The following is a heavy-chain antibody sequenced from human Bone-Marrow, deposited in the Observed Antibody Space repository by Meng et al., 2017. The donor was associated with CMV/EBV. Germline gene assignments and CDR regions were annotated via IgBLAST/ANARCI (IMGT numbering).Heavy chain of an antibody. V-gene: IGHV3-23*03. D-gene: IGHD3-10*01. CDR3: AKEPLLFGYFDY. J-gene: IGHJ4*02. Sequence: ETLSLTCAASGFTFSSYAMSWVRQAPGKGLEWVSVIYSGGSRTYYADSVKGRFTISRDNSKNTLYLQMNSLRAEDTAVYYCAKEPLLFGYFDYWGQGTLVTVSS. CDR1: GFTFSSYA. CDR2: IYSGGSRT.